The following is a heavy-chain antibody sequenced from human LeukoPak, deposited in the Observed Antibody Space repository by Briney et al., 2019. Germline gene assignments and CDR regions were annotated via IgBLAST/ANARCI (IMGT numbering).Heavy chain of an antibody. D-gene: IGHD6-19*01. CDR1: GFIFSTHW. J-gene: IGHJ4*02. CDR2: IKGDGTET. Sequence: GGSLRLSCAASGFIFSTHWMNWVRQAPGKGLEWVAIIKGDGTETLYADSVKGRFTISRDNTKSSLYLQINSLRAEDTAVYCCVGGGGWLPDFWGQGVLVTVSS. CDR3: VGGGGWLPDF. V-gene: IGHV3-7*01.